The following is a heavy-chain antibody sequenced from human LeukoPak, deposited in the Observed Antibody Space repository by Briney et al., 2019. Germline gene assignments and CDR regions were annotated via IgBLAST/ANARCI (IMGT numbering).Heavy chain of an antibody. CDR3: AKGNRYSGSYRLPY. V-gene: IGHV3-21*04. D-gene: IGHD1-26*01. CDR2: ISSSSSYI. CDR1: GFTFSSYS. Sequence: GGSLRLSCAASGFTFSSYSMNWVRQAPGKGLEWVSSISSSSSYIYYADSVKGRFTISRDNAKNSLYLQMNSLRAEDTAVYYCAKGNRYSGSYRLPYWGQGTLVTVSS. J-gene: IGHJ4*02.